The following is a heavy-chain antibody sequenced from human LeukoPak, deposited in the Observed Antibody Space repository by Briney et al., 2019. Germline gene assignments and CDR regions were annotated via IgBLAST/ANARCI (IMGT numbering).Heavy chain of an antibody. D-gene: IGHD2-2*01. V-gene: IGHV4-61*02. CDR1: GGSISSGSYY. Sequence: SETLSLTCTVSGGSISSGSYYWSWIRQPAGKGLEWIGRIYTSGSTNYNPSLKSRVTISVDTSKNQFSLKLSSVTAADTAVYYCARSTVVPAAAIDYWGQGTLVTVSS. CDR3: ARSTVVPAAAIDY. CDR2: IYTSGST. J-gene: IGHJ4*02.